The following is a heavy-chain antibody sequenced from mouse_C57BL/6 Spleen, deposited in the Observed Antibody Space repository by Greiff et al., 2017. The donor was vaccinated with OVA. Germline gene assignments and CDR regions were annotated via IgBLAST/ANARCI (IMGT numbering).Heavy chain of an antibody. CDR1: GYTFTGYY. V-gene: IGHV1-26*01. CDR2: INPNNGGT. D-gene: IGHD1-1*01. Sequence: EVQLQQSGPELVKPGASVKISCKASGYTFTGYYMNWVKQSHGKSLEWIGDINPNNGGTSYNQKFKGKATLTVDKSSSTAYMELRSLTSEDSAVYYCARDGSSSDFDYWGQGTTLTVSS. J-gene: IGHJ2*01. CDR3: ARDGSSSDFDY.